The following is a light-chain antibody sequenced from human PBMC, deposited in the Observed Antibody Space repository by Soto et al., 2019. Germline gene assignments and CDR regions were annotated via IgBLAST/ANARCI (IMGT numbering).Light chain of an antibody. Sequence: EIVLTQSPATLSLSPGERATLSCRASQTVSSSLAWYQQKPGQAPRLLIYEASNRATGIPARFSGSGSGADFTLTISSLEPEDFATYYCQQLNNYPSTFGGGTKVDIK. J-gene: IGKJ4*01. CDR2: EAS. CDR1: QTVSSS. V-gene: IGKV3-11*01. CDR3: QQLNNYPST.